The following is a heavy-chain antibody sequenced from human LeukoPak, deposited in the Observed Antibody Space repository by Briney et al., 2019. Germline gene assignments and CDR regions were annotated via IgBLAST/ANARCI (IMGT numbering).Heavy chain of an antibody. CDR2: IYQSVST. D-gene: IGHD4-17*01. Sequence: SETLSLTCGVSGYAISSGYYWGWIRQPSGKGLEWIGSIYQSVSTYYNPSLKSRVTISVDTSKNQFSLKLSSVTAADTAVYYCARNKSTVTTSRHDAFDIWGQGTMVTVSS. CDR1: GYAISSGYY. CDR3: ARNKSTVTTSRHDAFDI. J-gene: IGHJ3*02. V-gene: IGHV4-38-2*01.